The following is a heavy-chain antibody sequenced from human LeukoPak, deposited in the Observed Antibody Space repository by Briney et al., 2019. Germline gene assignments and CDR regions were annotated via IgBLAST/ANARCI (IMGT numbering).Heavy chain of an antibody. J-gene: IGHJ3*01. D-gene: IGHD3-3*01. Sequence: GRSLRLSCEASGFTFSTYGMHWVRQAPGKGLEGVAVIWNDGSNKYYADSVKGRFTISRDNSKNTLYLQMNSLRVEDTAVYYFAEDYTREGYYTDFIHSWSEGTMATVSS. V-gene: IGHV3-33*01. CDR1: GFTFSTYG. CDR3: AEDYTREGYYTDFIHS. CDR2: IWNDGSNK.